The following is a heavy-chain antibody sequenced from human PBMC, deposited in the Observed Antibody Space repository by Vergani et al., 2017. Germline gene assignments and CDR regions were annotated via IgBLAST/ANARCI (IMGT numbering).Heavy chain of an antibody. Sequence: QVPLHESGPGVVKPSDTLSLTCTVSCGSLSDFYCTWIRQPAGGGLEWIGRIYPNGNGNYNESLRSRLTMSIDTFRSQFSLSLSSVTAADPAVYYCARGNCSVNCPKYNWLAPWGRGILVTVSS. CDR3: ARGNCSVNCPKYNWLAP. J-gene: IGHJ5*02. D-gene: IGHD2-15*01. CDR1: CGSLSDFY. V-gene: IGHV4-4*07. CDR2: IYPNGNG.